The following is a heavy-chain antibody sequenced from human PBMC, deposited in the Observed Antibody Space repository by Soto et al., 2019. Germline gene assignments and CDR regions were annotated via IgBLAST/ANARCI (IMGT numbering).Heavy chain of an antibody. V-gene: IGHV4-59*01. J-gene: IGHJ4*02. CDR2: IYYSGST. CDR3: ARVTLGDGYNWDYFDY. Sequence: PSETLSLPCTVSGGSIRSYYWSWIRQPPGKGLEWIVYIYYSGSTNYNPSLKSRVTISVDTSKNQFSLKLSSVTAADTAVYYCARVTLGDGYNWDYFDYWGQGTLVTVSS. D-gene: IGHD5-12*01. CDR1: GGSIRSYY.